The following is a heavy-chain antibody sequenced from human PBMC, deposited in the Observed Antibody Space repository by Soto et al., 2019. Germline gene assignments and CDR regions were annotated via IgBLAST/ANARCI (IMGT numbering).Heavy chain of an antibody. V-gene: IGHV4-34*01. Sequence: SETLSLTCAVYGGSFSGYYWSWIRQPPGKGLEWIGEINHSGSTNYNPSLKSRVTISVDTSKNQFSLKLSSVTAADTAVYYCARGRGAGYSYGYGPGTYYYYYMDVWGKGTTVTVSS. CDR3: ARGRGAGYSYGYGPGTYYYYYMDV. J-gene: IGHJ6*03. D-gene: IGHD5-18*01. CDR2: INHSGST. CDR1: GGSFSGYY.